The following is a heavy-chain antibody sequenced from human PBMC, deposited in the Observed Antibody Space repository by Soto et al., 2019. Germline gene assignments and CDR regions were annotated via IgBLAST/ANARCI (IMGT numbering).Heavy chain of an antibody. CDR3: ATAYSSSQPAVWPHGGNWFDP. J-gene: IGHJ5*02. CDR1: GYTLTELS. Sequence: ASVKVSCKVSGYTLTELSMHWVRQAPGKGLEWMGGFDPEDGETIYAQKFQGRVTMTEDTSTDTAYMELSSLRSEDTAVYYCATAYSSSQPAVWPHGGNWFDPWGQGNLVTVSS. V-gene: IGHV1-24*01. CDR2: FDPEDGET. D-gene: IGHD6-6*01.